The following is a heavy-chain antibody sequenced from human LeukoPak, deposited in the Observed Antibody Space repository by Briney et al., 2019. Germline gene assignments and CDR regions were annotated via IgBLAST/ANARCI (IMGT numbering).Heavy chain of an antibody. CDR2: IKQDGSET. CDR1: GFSFSKYW. Sequence: GGSLRLSCAASGFSFSKYWMSWVRQAPRKGLEWVANIKQDGSETYYVDSVKGRFTISRDNVKNSLYLQMNSLRAEDTAVYYCARAPPHYDFWSGPSYGMDVWGQGTTVTVSS. V-gene: IGHV3-7*03. J-gene: IGHJ6*02. D-gene: IGHD3-3*01. CDR3: ARAPPHYDFWSGPSYGMDV.